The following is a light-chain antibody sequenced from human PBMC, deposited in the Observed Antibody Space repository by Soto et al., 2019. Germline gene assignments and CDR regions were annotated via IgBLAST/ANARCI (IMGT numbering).Light chain of an antibody. CDR3: QEYEKWAPAVT. V-gene: IGKV3-15*01. Sequence: IVLTQSPATMSVSPGERATLSCRASLPISNTLAWYQQRPGQSLRLLIYGASARAHGVPARFSGSGSGTEFTLLIRSLQSEDLAVYYCQEYEKWAPAVTFGGRTNVAIK. CDR1: LPISNT. CDR2: GAS. J-gene: IGKJ4*01.